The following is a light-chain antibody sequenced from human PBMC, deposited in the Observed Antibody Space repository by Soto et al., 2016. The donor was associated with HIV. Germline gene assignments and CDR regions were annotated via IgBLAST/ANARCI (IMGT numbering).Light chain of an antibody. CDR1: ALPKQY. CDR2: KDS. CDR3: QSADSSGTYVV. Sequence: SYELTQPPSVSVSPGQTARITCSGDALPKQYAYWYQQKLGQAPVLVIYKDSERPSGIPERFSGSSSGTTVTLTISGVQAEDETDYYCQSADSSGTYVVFGGGTKLTV. J-gene: IGLJ2*01. V-gene: IGLV3-25*03.